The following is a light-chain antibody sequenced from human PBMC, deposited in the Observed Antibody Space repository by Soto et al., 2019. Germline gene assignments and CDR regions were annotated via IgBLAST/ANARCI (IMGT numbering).Light chain of an antibody. J-gene: IGKJ1*01. CDR1: QSVSSY. V-gene: IGKV3D-11*02. Sequence: EIVLTQSPATLSLSPGERATLSCRASQSVSSYLAWYQQKPGQAPRLLIYDASNRATGIPARFSGSGPGTDFTLTISSLEPEDFAVYYSQQRSNWPWTFGQGTKVEIK. CDR2: DAS. CDR3: QQRSNWPWT.